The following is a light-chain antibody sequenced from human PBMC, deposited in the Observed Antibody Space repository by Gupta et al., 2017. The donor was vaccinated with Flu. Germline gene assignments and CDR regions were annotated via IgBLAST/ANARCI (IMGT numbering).Light chain of an antibody. Sequence: QSALTQPASVSGSPGQSITISCTGTSSDVGGYNYVSWYQQHPGKAPKLMIYEVSNWPSGVSNRFSGSKSGNTASLTISGLQAEDEADYYCSSYTSSSTSYVFGTGTKVTVL. CDR2: EVS. V-gene: IGLV2-14*01. J-gene: IGLJ1*01. CDR1: SSDVGGYNY. CDR3: SSYTSSSTSYV.